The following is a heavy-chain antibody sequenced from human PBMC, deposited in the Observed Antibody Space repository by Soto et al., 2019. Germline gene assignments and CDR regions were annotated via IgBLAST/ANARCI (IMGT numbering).Heavy chain of an antibody. D-gene: IGHD2-21*01. J-gene: IGHJ4*02. CDR3: AKDTVAIRSFYFDS. CDR1: GFTFGNYA. V-gene: IGHV3-23*01. CDR2: ISGSGDRT. Sequence: EVQLLVSGGRFVQPGGSLKLSCEASGFTFGNYAMTWVRQASGKGLEWVSTISGSGDRTYYADSVTGRFTISRDNSKNTLYLQMHSLGVEDTAVYFCAKDTVAIRSFYFDSWAQGTLVTVSS.